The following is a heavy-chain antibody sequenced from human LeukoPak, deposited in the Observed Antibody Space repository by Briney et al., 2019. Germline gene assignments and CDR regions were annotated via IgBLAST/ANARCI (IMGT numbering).Heavy chain of an antibody. Sequence: SDTLSLTCTVSGGSLSSYYWGWLRQPPGKGLEWIGSISYSGSTHYNPSLKSRVTISVDTSKNQFSLRLSSVTAADTAVYYCARDLYSSRTNDAFVIWGQGTMLTISS. D-gene: IGHD6-13*01. CDR2: ISYSGST. CDR3: ARDLYSSRTNDAFVI. J-gene: IGHJ3*02. CDR1: GGSLSSYY. V-gene: IGHV4-39*07.